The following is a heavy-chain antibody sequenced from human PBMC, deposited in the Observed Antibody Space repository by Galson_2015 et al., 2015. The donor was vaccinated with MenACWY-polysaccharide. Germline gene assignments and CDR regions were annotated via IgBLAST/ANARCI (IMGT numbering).Heavy chain of an antibody. V-gene: IGHV4-39*07. CDR3: ARESVLKTTN. D-gene: IGHD2-8*01. CDR2: IYYSGST. CDR1: GGSISSSSYY. J-gene: IGHJ4*02. Sequence: TLSLTCTVSGGSISSSSYYWGWIRQPPGKGLEWIGSIYYSGSTYYNPSLKSRVTISVDTSKNQFSLKLSSVTAADTAVYYCARESVLKTTNWGQGTLVTVSS.